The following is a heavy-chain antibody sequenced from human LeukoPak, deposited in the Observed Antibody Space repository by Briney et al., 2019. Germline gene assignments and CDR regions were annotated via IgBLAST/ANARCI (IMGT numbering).Heavy chain of an antibody. V-gene: IGHV4-59*01. CDR3: ARGEYSRDAFDI. CDR2: IYYSGST. D-gene: IGHD6-6*01. J-gene: IGHJ3*02. CDR1: GGSISSYY. Sequence: SETPSLTCTVSGGSISSYYWSWIRQPPGKGLEWIGYIYYSGSTNYNPSLKSRVTISVDTSKNQFSLKLSSVTAADTAVYYCARGEYSRDAFDIWGQGTMVTVSS.